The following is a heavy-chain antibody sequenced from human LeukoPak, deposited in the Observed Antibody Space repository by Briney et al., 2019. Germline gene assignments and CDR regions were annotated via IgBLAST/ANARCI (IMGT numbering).Heavy chain of an antibody. J-gene: IGHJ4*02. CDR1: GFTFSSYS. V-gene: IGHV3-21*01. Sequence: GGSLRLSCAASGFTFSSYSMNWVRQAPGKWLEWVSSVSSSSSYIYYADSVKGRFTISRDNAKNSLYLQMNSLRAEDTAVYYCARDPTVTTPYWGQGTLDTVSS. D-gene: IGHD4-11*01. CDR2: VSSSSSYI. CDR3: ARDPTVTTPY.